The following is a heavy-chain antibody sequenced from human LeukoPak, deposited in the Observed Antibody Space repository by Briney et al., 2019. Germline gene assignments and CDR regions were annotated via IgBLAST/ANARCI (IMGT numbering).Heavy chain of an antibody. D-gene: IGHD4-17*01. CDR3: ARALVDYGDRRGFFDY. V-gene: IGHV4-59*01. J-gene: IGHJ4*02. Sequence: GSLRLSCAASGFTFSSYAMSWIRQPPGKGLEWIGYIYYSGSTNYNPSLKSRVTISVDTSKNQFSLKLSSVTAADTAVYYCARALVDYGDRRGFFDYWGQGTLVTVSS. CDR2: IYYSGST. CDR1: GFTFSSYA.